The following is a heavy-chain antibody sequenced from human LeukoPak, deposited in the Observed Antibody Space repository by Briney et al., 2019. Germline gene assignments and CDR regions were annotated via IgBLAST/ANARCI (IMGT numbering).Heavy chain of an antibody. D-gene: IGHD6-19*01. J-gene: IGHJ4*02. CDR1: GVSMRTYY. CDR2: VSYSGST. CDR3: ASQGSDSGWFYF. V-gene: IGHV4-59*08. Sequence: SETLSLTCTVSGVSMRTYYWSWIRQPPGKGLEWIGYVSYSGSTNYNPSLKSRLTISIDTSETQFSLKMTSVTAADTAVYYCASQGSDSGWFYFWGQGTLVTVSS.